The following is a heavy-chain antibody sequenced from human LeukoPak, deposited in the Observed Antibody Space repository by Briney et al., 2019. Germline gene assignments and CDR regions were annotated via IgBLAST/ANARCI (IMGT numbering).Heavy chain of an antibody. D-gene: IGHD6-13*01. CDR2: INPNSGGT. Sequence: ASVKVSCKASGYTFTGYYMHWVRQAAGKGLEWMGRINPNSGGTNYAQKFQGRVTITRDTSISTAYMELSRLRSDDTAVYYCARERGSSRRYYYMDVWGKGTTVTVSS. CDR1: GYTFTGYY. V-gene: IGHV1-2*06. J-gene: IGHJ6*03. CDR3: ARERGSSRRYYYMDV.